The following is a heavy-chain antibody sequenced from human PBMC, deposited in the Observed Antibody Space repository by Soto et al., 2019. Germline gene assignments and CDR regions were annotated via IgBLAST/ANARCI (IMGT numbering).Heavy chain of an antibody. J-gene: IGHJ4*02. D-gene: IGHD5-18*01. CDR2: LSGSGGST. Sequence: EVQLLGSGGGLVQPGGSLRLSCAASGFTFNNYAMSWVRQAPGKGLEWVSDLSGSGGSTYYADSVKGRFTISRDNSKNTLYLQMNSLRAEDTAVYYCAKVGGYMYGWKDYWGQGTLVTVSS. CDR1: GFTFNNYA. V-gene: IGHV3-23*01. CDR3: AKVGGYMYGWKDY.